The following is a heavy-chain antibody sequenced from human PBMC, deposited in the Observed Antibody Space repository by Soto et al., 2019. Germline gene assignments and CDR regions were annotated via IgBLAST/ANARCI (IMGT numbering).Heavy chain of an antibody. J-gene: IGHJ6*03. CDR1: GGSISSGGYY. Sequence: QVQLQESGPGLVKPSQTLSLTCTVSGGSISSGGYYWSWIRQHPGKDLEWIGYIYYSGSTYYNPSLKSRVTISVDTSKNQFSLKLSSVTAADTAVYYCARDTVSRYPDYYYYMDVWGKGTTVTVSS. V-gene: IGHV4-31*03. CDR2: IYYSGST. CDR3: ARDTVSRYPDYYYYMDV. D-gene: IGHD2-2*02.